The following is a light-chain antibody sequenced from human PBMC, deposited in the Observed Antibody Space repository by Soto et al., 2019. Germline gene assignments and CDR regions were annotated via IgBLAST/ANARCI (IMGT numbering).Light chain of an antibody. CDR2: KAS. V-gene: IGKV1-5*03. J-gene: IGKJ5*01. Sequence: DIQMTQSPSTLSASVGDRVTITCRASQTINRWLAWHQQKPGKAPKLLIYKASTLKSGVPSRFSGSGSGTEFTLTISRLEPEDFAVYYCQQYGSSPVTFGQGTRLEIK. CDR3: QQYGSSPVT. CDR1: QTINRW.